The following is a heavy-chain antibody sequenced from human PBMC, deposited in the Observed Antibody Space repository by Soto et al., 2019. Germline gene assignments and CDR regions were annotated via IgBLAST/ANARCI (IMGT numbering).Heavy chain of an antibody. J-gene: IGHJ5*02. CDR1: GGSISSSSYY. CDR3: ASLTTIFGVVITP. Sequence: QLQLQESGPGLVKPSETLSLTCTVSGGSISSSSYYWGWIHQPPGKGLEWIGSIYYSGSTYYNPSLKSRVTISVDTSKNQFSLKLSSVTAADTAVYYCASLTTIFGVVITPWGQGTLVTVSS. D-gene: IGHD3-3*01. V-gene: IGHV4-39*01. CDR2: IYYSGST.